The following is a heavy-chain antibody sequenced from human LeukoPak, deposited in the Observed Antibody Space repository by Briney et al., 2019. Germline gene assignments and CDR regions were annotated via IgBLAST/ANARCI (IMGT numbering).Heavy chain of an antibody. V-gene: IGHV3-23*01. CDR1: GFTFSSDA. D-gene: IGHD6-19*01. CDR3: VKGRLTVAGHFDF. J-gene: IGHJ4*02. CDR2: ISDNGDRT. Sequence: GGSLRLSCAASGFTFSSDAMNWVRQAPGKGLEWVSVISDNGDRTYYADSVKGRFTISRDNYKNTLFLQMNSLRAEDTAVYYCVKGRLTVAGHFDFWGQGPLVTVSS.